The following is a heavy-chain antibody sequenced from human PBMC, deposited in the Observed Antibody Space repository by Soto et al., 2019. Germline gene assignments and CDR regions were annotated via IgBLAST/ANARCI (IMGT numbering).Heavy chain of an antibody. V-gene: IGHV3-33*01. Sequence: QVQLVESGGGVVQPGRSLRLSCAASGFTFSSYGMHWVRQAPGKGLEWVAVIWYDGSEKYYADSVKGRFTISRDNSKNTLYVQMNGLRAEDTAVYYCARDRYSSGWYDLDYWGQGTLVTVSS. CDR2: IWYDGSEK. D-gene: IGHD6-19*01. J-gene: IGHJ4*02. CDR1: GFTFSSYG. CDR3: ARDRYSSGWYDLDY.